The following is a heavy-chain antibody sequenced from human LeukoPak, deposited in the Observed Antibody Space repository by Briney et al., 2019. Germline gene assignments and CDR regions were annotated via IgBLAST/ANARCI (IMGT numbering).Heavy chain of an antibody. J-gene: IGHJ3*02. V-gene: IGHV5-51*01. Sequence: WXXXXRQMPGKGLXWMGIIYPGDSDTRYSPSFQGQVTISADKSITTAYLQWNSLKASDTAMYYCARQTGDNAFDIRGRGTMVTVSS. CDR3: ARQTGDNAFDI. CDR1: W. D-gene: IGHD7-27*01. CDR2: IYPGDSDT.